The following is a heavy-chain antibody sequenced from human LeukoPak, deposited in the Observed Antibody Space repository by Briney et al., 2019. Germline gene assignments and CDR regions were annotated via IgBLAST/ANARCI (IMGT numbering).Heavy chain of an antibody. V-gene: IGHV3-30*18. J-gene: IGHJ3*02. CDR2: ILYDGSNK. CDR3: AKRFGESPAGGFDI. CDR1: GFTFSNYG. D-gene: IGHD3-10*01. Sequence: GGSLRLSCALSGFTFSNYGMHWVRRAPGKGVEWVSVILYDGSNKYYADSVRGRFTIYRDNSKNTLYLQMNSLRTEDTAVYYCAKRFGESPAGGFDIWGQGTMVSVSS.